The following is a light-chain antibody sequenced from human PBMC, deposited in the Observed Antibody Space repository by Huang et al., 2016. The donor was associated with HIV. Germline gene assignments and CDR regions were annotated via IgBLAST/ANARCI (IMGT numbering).Light chain of an antibody. Sequence: EVVLSQSPLAPPVTLGQPASISCRSTQSLANSDGNTYVNWIHQRPGQPPRRLIYKVSNRDAGGPDRFTGSGSGTDFTLGISRVEAEDVGIYYCRQGTHPWTFGQGTRVEIE. J-gene: IGKJ1*01. CDR1: QSLANSDGNTY. CDR2: KVS. V-gene: IGKV2-30*01. CDR3: RQGTHPWT.